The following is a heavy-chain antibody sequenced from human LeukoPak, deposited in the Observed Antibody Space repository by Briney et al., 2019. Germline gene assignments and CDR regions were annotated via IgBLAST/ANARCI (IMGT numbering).Heavy chain of an antibody. J-gene: IGHJ6*03. D-gene: IGHD2-2*01. V-gene: IGHV1-69*05. CDR2: IIPIFGTA. CDR3: ARGLYQLLGDYYYMDV. CDR1: GYTLTELS. Sequence: ASVKVSCKVSGYTLTELSMHWVRQAPGQGLEWMGGIIPIFGTANYAQKFQGRVTITTDESTSTAYMELSSLRSEDTAVYYCARGLYQLLGDYYYMDVWGKGTTVTVSS.